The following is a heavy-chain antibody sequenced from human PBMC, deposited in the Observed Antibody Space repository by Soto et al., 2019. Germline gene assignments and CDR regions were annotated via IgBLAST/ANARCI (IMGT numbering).Heavy chain of an antibody. CDR3: ARGSLFGDYGDFDY. J-gene: IGHJ4*02. V-gene: IGHV1-69*01. CDR2: IIPMFHTP. Sequence: QVQLVQSGAEGKKPGSSVKVSCKVSGGTFSSYAVSWVRQAPGQGLEWMGGIIPMFHTPNYAQKYQDRIFINADESTSTAYMELSSLRSDDTAVYYCARGSLFGDYGDFDYWGQGTLVTVSS. D-gene: IGHD4-17*01. CDR1: GGTFSSYA.